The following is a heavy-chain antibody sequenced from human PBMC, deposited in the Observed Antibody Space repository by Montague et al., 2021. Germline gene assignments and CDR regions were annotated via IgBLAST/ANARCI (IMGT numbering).Heavy chain of an antibody. CDR3: ARSLYCIGGSCYSGFDP. CDR1: GAYISNYN. J-gene: IGHJ5*02. Sequence: SETLSLTCTVSGAYISNYNWFWIRQHPGKGLEWIGYIAHTGDTNYNPSLKSRVTMSVDTSKKQFSLRFSFVTAADTAVYYCARSLYCIGGSCYSGFDPWGQGTLVTVSS. D-gene: IGHD2-15*01. V-gene: IGHV4-59*01. CDR2: IAHTGDT.